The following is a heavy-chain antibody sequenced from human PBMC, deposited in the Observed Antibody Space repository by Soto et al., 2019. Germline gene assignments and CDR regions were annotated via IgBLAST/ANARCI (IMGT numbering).Heavy chain of an antibody. CDR3: AAGGGLPRYY. Sequence: QLQLPESGSGLVKPSQTLSLTCAVSGGSISRGGYSWSWVRQPPGKGLEWIGYLYQSGSTYYNPSLKSRVTISVDRSKNQFSLKLSSVTAADTAVYYCAAGGGLPRYYWGQGTLVTVSS. J-gene: IGHJ4*02. CDR1: GGSISRGGYS. D-gene: IGHD5-12*01. CDR2: LYQSGST. V-gene: IGHV4-30-2*01.